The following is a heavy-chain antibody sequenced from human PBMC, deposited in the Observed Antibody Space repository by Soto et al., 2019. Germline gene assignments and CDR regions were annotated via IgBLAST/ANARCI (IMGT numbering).Heavy chain of an antibody. CDR2: IYYSGST. CDR3: ARRYGYSFDY. J-gene: IGHJ4*02. V-gene: IGHV4-59*08. CDR1: GGSISSYY. Sequence: QVQLQESGPGLVKPSETLSLTCTVSGGSISSYYWSWIRQPPGKGLEWIGYIYYSGSTNYNPSLKSRVTISVDTSKNQFSLKLSSVTAEDTAVYYCARRYGYSFDYWGQGTLVTVSS. D-gene: IGHD1-1*01.